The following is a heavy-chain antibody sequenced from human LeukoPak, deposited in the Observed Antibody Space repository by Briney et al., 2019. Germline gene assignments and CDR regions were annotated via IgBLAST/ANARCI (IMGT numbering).Heavy chain of an antibody. D-gene: IGHD2-15*01. CDR3: ARGSGGRAGYFDY. CDR1: GGSIGSYY. CDR2: MYH. Sequence: PSETLPLTCTVSGGSIGSYYWTWIRQPPGKGLEWIGSMYHNDNPSLKSRVTISADTSKNQLSLKLRSFTAADTAMYYCARGSGGRAGYFDYWGQGTLVIVSA. J-gene: IGHJ4*02. V-gene: IGHV4-59*01.